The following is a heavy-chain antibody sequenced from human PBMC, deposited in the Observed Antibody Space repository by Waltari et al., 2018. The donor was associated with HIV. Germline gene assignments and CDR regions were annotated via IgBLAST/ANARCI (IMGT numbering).Heavy chain of an antibody. CDR1: GFTFRSYG. V-gene: IGHV3-33*01. D-gene: IGHD3-3*01. CDR3: VGFGSGYYGDDRFNI. Sequence: QVQLVESGGGVVQPGRSLRLSCAASGFTFRSYGMHWVRQAPGKGQEWVSVIWYDGSNKNYADSVKGRFTISRNNSKNTLFLQMNSLRAEDTAVYYCVGFGSGYYGDDRFNIWGQGTMVTVSS. J-gene: IGHJ3*02. CDR2: IWYDGSNK.